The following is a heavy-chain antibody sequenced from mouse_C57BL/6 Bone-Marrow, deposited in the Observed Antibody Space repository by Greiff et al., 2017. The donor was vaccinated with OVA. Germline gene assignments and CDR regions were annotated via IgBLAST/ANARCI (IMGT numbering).Heavy chain of an antibody. CDR2: IHPNSGST. CDR1: GYTFTSYW. D-gene: IGHD1-1*01. CDR3: ARRRITTVVATRGYYAMDY. V-gene: IGHV1-64*01. Sequence: VQLQQPGAELVKPGASVKLSSKASGYTFTSYWMHWVKQRPGQGLEWIGMIHPNSGSTNYNEKFKSKATLTVDKSSSTAYMQLSSLTSEDSAVYYCARRRITTVVATRGYYAMDYWGQGTSVTVSS. J-gene: IGHJ4*01.